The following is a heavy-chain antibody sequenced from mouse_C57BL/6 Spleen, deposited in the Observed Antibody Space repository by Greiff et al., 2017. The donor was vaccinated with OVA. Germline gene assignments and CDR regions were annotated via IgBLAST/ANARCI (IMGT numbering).Heavy chain of an antibody. Sequence: QVQLQQSGAELVKPGASVQISCKASGYAFSSYWMNWVKQRPGKGLEWIGQIYPGDGDTNYNGKFKGKATLTADTSSSTAYMQLSSLTSDDASVEFCARDGGQLSLPAMDYWGQGTSVTVSS. CDR1: GYAFSSYW. J-gene: IGHJ4*01. CDR2: IYPGDGDT. CDR3: ARDGGQLSLPAMDY. V-gene: IGHV1-80*01. D-gene: IGHD3-2*02.